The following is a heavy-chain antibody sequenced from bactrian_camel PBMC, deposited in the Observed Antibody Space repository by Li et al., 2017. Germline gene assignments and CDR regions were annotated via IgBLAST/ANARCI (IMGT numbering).Heavy chain of an antibody. CDR3: ALKRVAEMYSPDYNPQHYFAL. Sequence: HVQLVESGGGSVQAGGSLRVSCTGHGFGPGYHRMGWYRQGAGNECDLVSSLSTTGITWYADSVKGLFTISQDKAKNSLSLQMNSLKPEDTATYYCALKRVAEMYSPDYNPQHYFALWGQGTQVTVS. CDR1: GFGPGYHR. J-gene: IGHJ6*01. D-gene: IGHD4*01. V-gene: IGHV3S55*01. CDR2: LSTTGIT.